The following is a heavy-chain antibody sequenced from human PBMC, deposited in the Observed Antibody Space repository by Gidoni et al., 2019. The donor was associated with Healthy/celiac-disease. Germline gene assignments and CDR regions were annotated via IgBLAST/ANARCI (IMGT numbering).Heavy chain of an antibody. J-gene: IGHJ3*02. V-gene: IGHV3-33*01. CDR3: ARAPRYYYDSSGYSWAFDI. D-gene: IGHD3-22*01. Sequence: QVQLVESGGGVVQPGRSLRRPCAASGFTFSSYGMHWVRPAPGKGLEWVAVIWYDGSNKYYADSVKGRFTISRDNSKNTLYLQMNSLRAEDTAVYYCARAPRYYYDSSGYSWAFDIWGQGTMVTVSS. CDR2: IWYDGSNK. CDR1: GFTFSSYG.